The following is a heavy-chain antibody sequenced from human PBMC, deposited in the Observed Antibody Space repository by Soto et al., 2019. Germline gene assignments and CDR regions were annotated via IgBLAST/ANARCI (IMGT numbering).Heavy chain of an antibody. CDR3: AKDLCSGGSCYYYYGMDV. D-gene: IGHD2-15*01. CDR1: GFTFSSYA. CDR2: ISGSGGST. V-gene: IGHV3-23*04. Sequence: VQLVESGGGLVKPGGSLRLSCAASGFTFSSYAMSWVRQAPGKGLEWVSAISGSGGSTYYADSVKGRFTISRDNSKNTLYLQMNSLRAEDTAVYYCAKDLCSGGSCYYYYGMDVWGQGTTVTVSS. J-gene: IGHJ6*02.